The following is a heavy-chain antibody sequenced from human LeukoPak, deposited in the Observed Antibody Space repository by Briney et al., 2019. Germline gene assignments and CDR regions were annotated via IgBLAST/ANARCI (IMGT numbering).Heavy chain of an antibody. J-gene: IGHJ4*02. V-gene: IGHV3-9*01. Sequence: ALRLSFAASGFTFDGYAMHWVRQAPGKGLEWVSGISWNSGSIGYADSVKGRFTISRDNAKNSMYLQMDSLRAEDTALYYCAKDNFGHFDYWGQGTLVTVFS. D-gene: IGHD3-10*01. CDR3: AKDNFGHFDY. CDR2: ISWNSGSI. CDR1: GFTFDGYA.